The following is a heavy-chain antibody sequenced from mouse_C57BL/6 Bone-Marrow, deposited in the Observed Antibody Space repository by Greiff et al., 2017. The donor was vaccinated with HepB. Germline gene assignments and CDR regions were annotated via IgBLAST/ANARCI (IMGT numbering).Heavy chain of an antibody. J-gene: IGHJ2*01. CDR2: IYPRSGNT. CDR1: GYTFTSYG. V-gene: IGHV1-81*01. D-gene: IGHD1-1*01. Sequence: VQLQQSGAELARPGASVKLSCKASGYTFTSYGISWVKQRTGQGLEWIGEIYPRSGNTYYNEKFKGKATLTADKSSSTAYMELRSLKSEDSAVYFWASPGIRSSYRNFDYWGQGTTLTVSS. CDR3: ASPGIRSSYRNFDY.